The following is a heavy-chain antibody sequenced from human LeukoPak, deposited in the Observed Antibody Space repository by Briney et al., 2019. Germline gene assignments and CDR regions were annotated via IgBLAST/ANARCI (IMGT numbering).Heavy chain of an antibody. V-gene: IGHV4-59*12. CDR2: IYYSGST. CDR3: ARDYYDSSSYYYYMDV. Sequence: SETLSLTCTVSGGSISSYYWSWIRQPPGKGLEWIGYIYYSGSTNYNPSLKSRVTISVDTSKNQFSLKLSSVTAADTAVYYCARDYYDSSSYYYYMDVWGKGTTVTVSS. D-gene: IGHD3-22*01. J-gene: IGHJ6*03. CDR1: GGSISSYY.